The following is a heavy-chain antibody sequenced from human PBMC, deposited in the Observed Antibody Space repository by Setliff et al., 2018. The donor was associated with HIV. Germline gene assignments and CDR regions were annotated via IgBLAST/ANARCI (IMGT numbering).Heavy chain of an antibody. J-gene: IGHJ4*02. CDR2: ITRSGDYM. V-gene: IGHV3-21*06. CDR1: GFTFSTYW. D-gene: IGHD3-10*01. CDR3: LRGDARDY. Sequence: GGSLRLSCAASGFTFSTYWMVWVRQAPGKGLEWISSITRSGDYMYYADSVKGRFTISRDNAKNLLYLQMNTLRADDTAVYYCLRGDARDYWGQGTLVTVSS.